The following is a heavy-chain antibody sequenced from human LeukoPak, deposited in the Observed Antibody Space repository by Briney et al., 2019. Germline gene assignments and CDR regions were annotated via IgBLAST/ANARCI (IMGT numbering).Heavy chain of an antibody. V-gene: IGHV3-7*01. J-gene: IGHJ4*02. Sequence: GGSLRLSCAASGFTFSGHWMSWVRQAPGKGLEWVAIIKEDGSEKYYVDSVKGRFTISRDNAKNSMYLQMNSLRAEDTAVYYCARGGEVVTALKPFDYWGQGTLVTVSS. CDR3: ARGGEVVTALKPFDY. D-gene: IGHD2-21*02. CDR1: GFTFSGHW. CDR2: IKEDGSEK.